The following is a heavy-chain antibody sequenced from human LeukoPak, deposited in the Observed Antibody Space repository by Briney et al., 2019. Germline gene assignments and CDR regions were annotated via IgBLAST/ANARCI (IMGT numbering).Heavy chain of an antibody. CDR2: INPNSGVT. D-gene: IGHD6-13*01. CDR3: ATVHIAAAVIYYFDY. Sequence: ASVKVSCKASVYTFTGYYLHWLRQAPGQGLEWMGWINPNSGVTDYAQKFQGRVTMTRDTSISTAYMDLSRLRSDDTAVYYCATVHIAAAVIYYFDYWGRGTLVTVSS. CDR1: VYTFTGYY. V-gene: IGHV1-2*02. J-gene: IGHJ4*02.